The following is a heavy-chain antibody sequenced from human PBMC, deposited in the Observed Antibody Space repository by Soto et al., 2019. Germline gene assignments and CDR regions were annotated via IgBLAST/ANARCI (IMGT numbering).Heavy chain of an antibody. J-gene: IGHJ4*02. CDR2: FDPEDGET. Sequence: ASVKVSCKVSGYTLTELSMHWVRQAPGKGLEWMGGFDPEDGETIYAQKFQGRVTMTEDTSTDTAYMELSSLRSEDTAVYYCATALSGSYPRYYFDYWGQGTLVTVSS. CDR1: GYTLTELS. CDR3: ATALSGSYPRYYFDY. V-gene: IGHV1-24*01. D-gene: IGHD3-10*01.